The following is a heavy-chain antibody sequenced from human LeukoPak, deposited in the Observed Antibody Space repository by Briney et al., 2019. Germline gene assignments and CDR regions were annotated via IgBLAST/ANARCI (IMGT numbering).Heavy chain of an antibody. V-gene: IGHV3-64*01. D-gene: IGHD3-22*01. CDR3: AKWGESSGSYYFDY. J-gene: IGHJ4*02. CDR1: GFTFSSYA. CDR2: ISSNGGST. Sequence: PGGSLRLSCAASGFTFSSYAMHWVRQAPGKGLEYVSAISSNGGSTYYANSVKGRFTISRDNSKNTLYLQMNSLRAEDTAVYYCAKWGESSGSYYFDYWGQGTLVTVSS.